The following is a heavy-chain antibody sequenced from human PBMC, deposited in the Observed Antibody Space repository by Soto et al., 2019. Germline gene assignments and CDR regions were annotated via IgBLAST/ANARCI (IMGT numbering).Heavy chain of an antibody. CDR2: IYYTGST. J-gene: IGHJ2*01. V-gene: IGHV4-30-4*01. CDR3: ARAPFRTLFSYWYFDL. D-gene: IGHD2-21*01. Sequence: SETLSLTCTVSGGSISSDDYYWSWIRQPPGKGLEWIGYIYYTGSTYYNPSLKSRVTISIDTSKNQFPLKLNSVTAADTAVYSCARAPFRTLFSYWYFDLWGRGTLVTVSS. CDR1: GGSISSDDYY.